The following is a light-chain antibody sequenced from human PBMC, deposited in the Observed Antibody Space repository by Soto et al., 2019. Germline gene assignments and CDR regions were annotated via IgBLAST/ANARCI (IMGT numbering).Light chain of an antibody. Sequence: EILFTQSTATLSVSPGERATLSCRASQSVSSSFAWYQQKPGQAPRLLIYGASTRATGIPARFSGSGSGTEFTLTISSPQPEDFATYYCLQTYTTRTWTFGQGTKVDIK. CDR1: QSVSSS. J-gene: IGKJ1*01. CDR3: LQTYTTRTWT. V-gene: IGKV3-15*01. CDR2: GAS.